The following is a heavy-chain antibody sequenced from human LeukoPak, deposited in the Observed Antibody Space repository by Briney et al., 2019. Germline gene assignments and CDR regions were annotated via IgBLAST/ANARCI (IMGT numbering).Heavy chain of an antibody. V-gene: IGHV1-8*01. CDR1: GYTFTSYD. D-gene: IGHD3-10*01. J-gene: IGHJ4*02. CDR2: MNPNSGNT. CDR3: ATTGWFGESNFDY. Sequence: ASVKVSCKTSGYTFTSYDINWVRQATGQGLEWMGWMNPNSGNTGYAQKFQGRVTMTRNTSISTAYMELSSLRSEDTAVYYCATTGWFGESNFDYWGQGTLVTVSS.